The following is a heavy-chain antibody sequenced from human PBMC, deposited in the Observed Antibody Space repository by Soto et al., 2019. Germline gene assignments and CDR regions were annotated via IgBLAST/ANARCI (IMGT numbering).Heavy chain of an antibody. J-gene: IGHJ4*02. D-gene: IGHD3-16*01. CDR3: ARHFGSWVREIDF. CDR1: GGSFSGYY. Sequence: SETLSLTCAAYGGSFSGYYWRWIRQPPGKGLEWIGEVNHSGSTYYNPSLESRVTISVDTSKNQFSLRLTSVTAADTAVYYCARHFGSWVREIDFWVRGTLVTVSS. V-gene: IGHV4-34*01. CDR2: VNHSGST.